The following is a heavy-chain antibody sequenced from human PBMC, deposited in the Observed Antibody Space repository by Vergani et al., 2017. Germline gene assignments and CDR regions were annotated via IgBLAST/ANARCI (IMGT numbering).Heavy chain of an antibody. D-gene: IGHD3-22*01. V-gene: IGHV3-30*02. CDR3: VNGYYYDQSGLASFDY. Sequence: QVQLVESGGGVVQPGGSLRLSCIASGFTFRIYGMHWVRQAPGKGLEWVAFIRYDGTKRFYGDSVKGRFTISRDNAKKSVYLQMNSLRAEDTAIYFCVNGYYYDQSGLASFDYWGQGTLVTVSS. CDR1: GFTFRIYG. J-gene: IGHJ4*02. CDR2: IRYDGTKR.